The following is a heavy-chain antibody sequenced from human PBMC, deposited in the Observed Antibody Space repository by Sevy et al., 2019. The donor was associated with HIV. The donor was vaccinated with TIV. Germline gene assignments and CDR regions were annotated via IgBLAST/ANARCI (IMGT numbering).Heavy chain of an antibody. CDR2: TYYRSKWYD. Sequence: KQSQTLSLTCAISGDSVSSNNAIWNWIRQSPSRGLEWLGRTYYRSKWYDDSAVSVRSRITINPDTSKNQFSLHLNSVTPDDTAVYYCARGGSGTEAGNFDYWGQGTLVTVSS. J-gene: IGHJ4*02. CDR1: GDSVSSNNAI. D-gene: IGHD6-13*01. CDR3: ARGGSGTEAGNFDY. V-gene: IGHV6-1*01.